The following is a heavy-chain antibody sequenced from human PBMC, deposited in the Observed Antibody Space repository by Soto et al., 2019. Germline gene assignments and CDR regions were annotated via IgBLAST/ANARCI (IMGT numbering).Heavy chain of an antibody. D-gene: IGHD3-9*01. Sequence: GPTLVNPTETLTLTCTVSGLSLSHARMGVNWIRQPPGKALEWLAHISSKDEKSYSPSLKSRVTISKDTSKSQVVLTMTNMDPVDTATYYCARIVRYFDSLPEAYWGQGTLVTVSS. CDR3: ARIVRYFDSLPEAY. CDR1: GLSLSHARMG. J-gene: IGHJ4*02. CDR2: ISSKDEK. V-gene: IGHV2-26*01.